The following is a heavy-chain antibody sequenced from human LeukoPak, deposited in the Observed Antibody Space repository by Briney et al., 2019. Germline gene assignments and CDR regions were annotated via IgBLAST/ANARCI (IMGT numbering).Heavy chain of an antibody. J-gene: IGHJ4*02. V-gene: IGHV3-49*04. CDR3: TRGPPTRGTPNDY. Sequence: PGRSLRLSCTASGFTFGDYAMSWVRQAPGKGLEWVGFIRSKAYGGTTEYAASVKGRFTISRDDSKSIAYLQMNSLKTEDTAVYYCTRGPPTRGTPNDYWGQGTLVTVSS. D-gene: IGHD3-16*01. CDR2: IRSKAYGGTT. CDR1: GFTFGDYA.